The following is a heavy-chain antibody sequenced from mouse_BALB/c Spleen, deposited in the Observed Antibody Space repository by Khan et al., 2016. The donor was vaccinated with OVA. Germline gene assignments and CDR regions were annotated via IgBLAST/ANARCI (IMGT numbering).Heavy chain of an antibody. J-gene: IGHJ3*01. Sequence: EVQLQESGPGLVKPSQSLSLTCTVTGYSITSDYAWNWIRQFPGNRLEWMGYINYSGSTSKKPSLKSRMSITRDTSKNQIFLQLHSVTTEDTATYYCVRGRSYWGQGTLVTVSA. CDR1: GYSITSDYA. CDR2: INYSGST. V-gene: IGHV3-2*02. CDR3: VRGRSY.